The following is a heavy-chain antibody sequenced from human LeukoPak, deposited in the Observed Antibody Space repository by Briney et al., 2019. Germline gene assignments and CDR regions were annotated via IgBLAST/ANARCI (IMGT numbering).Heavy chain of an antibody. D-gene: IGHD1-26*01. Sequence: GGSLTLSCAASGFTVSSIYMSWVRQAPGKGLEWVSIIYSGGSTYYADSVKGRFTVSRDNSKNTLFLQMNSQRVEDTALYYCARGAQEPFFDSWGQGTLVTVSS. CDR1: GFTVSSIY. CDR3: ARGAQEPFFDS. V-gene: IGHV3-53*01. J-gene: IGHJ4*02. CDR2: IYSGGST.